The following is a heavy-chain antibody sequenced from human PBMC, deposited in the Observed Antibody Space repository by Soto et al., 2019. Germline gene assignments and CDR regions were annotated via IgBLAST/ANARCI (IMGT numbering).Heavy chain of an antibody. CDR2: IYYTGTH. J-gene: IGHJ5*02. V-gene: IGHV4-59*02. CDR3: ARDRDRPSSGLNSFDH. Sequence: PSETLSLTCSVSGGSVSNYYWSWVRQPPGNRLEWIGYIYYTGTHDYNPCLRVRATISVDTSKDQFSLKLTSVTAADTAVDYCARDRDRPSSGLNSFDHWGQGXLVTVYS. CDR1: GGSVSNYY. D-gene: IGHD3-22*01.